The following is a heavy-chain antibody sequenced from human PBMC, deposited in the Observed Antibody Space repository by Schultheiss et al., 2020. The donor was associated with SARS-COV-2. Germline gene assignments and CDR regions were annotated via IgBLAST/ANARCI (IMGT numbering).Heavy chain of an antibody. J-gene: IGHJ6*02. CDR3: ARGSLPSMAAHYYYYGMDV. CDR2: IIPIFGTA. V-gene: IGHV1-69*13. D-gene: IGHD2-15*01. Sequence: SVKVSCKASGGTFSSYAISWVRQAPGQGLEWMGGIIPIFGTANYAQKFQGRVTITADESTSTAYMELSSLRSEDTAVYYCARGSLPSMAAHYYYYGMDVWGQGTTVTVSS. CDR1: GGTFSSYA.